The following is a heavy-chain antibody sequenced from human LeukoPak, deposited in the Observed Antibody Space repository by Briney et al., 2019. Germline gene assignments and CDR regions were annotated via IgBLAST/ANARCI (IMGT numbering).Heavy chain of an antibody. CDR3: AKAPIVVVPAIDY. CDR1: GFTFSSYG. D-gene: IGHD2-21*01. CDR2: IWYDGSNK. V-gene: IGHV3-33*06. Sequence: PGGSLRLSCAASGFTFSSYGMHWVRQAPGKGLEWVAVIWYDGSNKYYADSVKGRFTISRDNSKNTLYLQMSSLRAEDTAVYYCAKAPIVVVPAIDYWGRGTLVTVPS. J-gene: IGHJ4*02.